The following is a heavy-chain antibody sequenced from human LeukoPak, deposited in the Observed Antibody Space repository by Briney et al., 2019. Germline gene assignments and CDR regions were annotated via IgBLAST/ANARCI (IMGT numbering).Heavy chain of an antibody. J-gene: IGHJ4*02. CDR1: GGSVISGSYY. V-gene: IGHV4-61*01. D-gene: IGHD3-22*01. Sequence: SETLSLTCTVSGGSVISGSYYWSWIRQPPGKGLEWIGYIYYSGSSNYNPSLKSRVTISVDRSKNQYSLKLSSVTAADTAVYYCARGVEDSSGYYSYSDCWGQGTLVTVSS. CDR3: ARGVEDSSGYYSYSDC. CDR2: IYYSGSS.